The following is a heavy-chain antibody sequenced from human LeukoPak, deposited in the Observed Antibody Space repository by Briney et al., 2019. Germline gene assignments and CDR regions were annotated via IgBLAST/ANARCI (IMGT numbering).Heavy chain of an antibody. Sequence: GGSLRLSCAASGFTFSTNAMHWVRQAPGKGLEWVARLVYDERIDYANSVKGRFSISRDNSKNTLFLDMSDLRVEDTAVYYCARDLSAAFDSWGQGVLVTVSS. CDR3: ARDLSAAFDS. D-gene: IGHD6-19*01. V-gene: IGHV3-33*08. CDR1: GFTFSTNA. J-gene: IGHJ4*02. CDR2: LVYDERI.